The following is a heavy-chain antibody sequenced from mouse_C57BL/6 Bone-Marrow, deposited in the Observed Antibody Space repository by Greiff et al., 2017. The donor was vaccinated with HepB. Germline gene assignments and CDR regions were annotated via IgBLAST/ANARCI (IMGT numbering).Heavy chain of an antibody. CDR1: GYTFTDYE. D-gene: IGHD2-5*01. V-gene: IGHV1-15*01. J-gene: IGHJ4*01. CDR2: IDPETGGT. CDR3: TSPYYSNYDAMDY. Sequence: LVESGAELVRPGASVTLSCKASGYTFTDYEMHWVKQTPVHGLEWIGAIDPETGGTAYNQKFKGKAILTADKSSSTAYMELRSLTSEDSAVYYCTSPYYSNYDAMDYWGQGTSVTVSS.